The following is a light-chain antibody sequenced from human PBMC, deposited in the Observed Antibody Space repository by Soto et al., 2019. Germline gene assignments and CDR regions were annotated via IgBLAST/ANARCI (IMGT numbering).Light chain of an antibody. CDR1: SSDVGGSNF. V-gene: IGLV2-14*01. Sequence: QSALTQPASVSASPGQSITISCTGTSSDVGGSNFVSWYQQEPGKAPKLMIYEVSNRPSGVSNRFSGSKSGNTASLTISGLQAEDEADYYCSSYTSSSTLVFGGGTKLTVL. CDR3: SSYTSSSTLV. CDR2: EVS. J-gene: IGLJ3*02.